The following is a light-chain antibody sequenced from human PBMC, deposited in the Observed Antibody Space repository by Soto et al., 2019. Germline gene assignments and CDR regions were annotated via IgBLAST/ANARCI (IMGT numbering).Light chain of an antibody. CDR2: DAS. J-gene: IGKJ2*01. V-gene: IGKV1-5*01. Sequence: DIQMTQSPSTLSASVGDRVTITCRASQSVTNWLAWYQQKPGKAPNLLIYDASRLQSGIPSRFSCSGSGTEFTLTFSSLQPDDFATYYCQQYTTYPYTFGQGTKLEIK. CDR3: QQYTTYPYT. CDR1: QSVTNW.